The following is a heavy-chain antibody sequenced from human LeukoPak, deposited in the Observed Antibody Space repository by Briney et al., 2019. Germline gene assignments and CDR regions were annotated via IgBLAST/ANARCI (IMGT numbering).Heavy chain of an antibody. D-gene: IGHD5-24*01. V-gene: IGHV3-49*04. Sequence: GRSLRLSCTTSGSTFVDHAMSWVRQAPGKGLEWVGFIRSKAYGGTAQYAASVKGRFTISRDDSKSLAYLQMNSLKTEDTAVYYCVRVIRGYNANGDYWGQGTLVTVSS. CDR3: VRVIRGYNANGDY. CDR2: IRSKAYGGTA. J-gene: IGHJ4*02. CDR1: GSTFVDHA.